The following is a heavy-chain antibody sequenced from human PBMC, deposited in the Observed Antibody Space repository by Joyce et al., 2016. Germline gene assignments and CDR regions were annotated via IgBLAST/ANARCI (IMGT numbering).Heavy chain of an antibody. V-gene: IGHV6-1*01. CDR2: TYYRTKWHN. Sequence: VQLQQSGPRLVKPSQTLPLTCVISGDSVSSKSAAGNWIRQSPSRGLEWLGRTYYRTKWHNDYAASIKGGITINPDTSKNQFSLLLTSVTPEDTSMYFCARSLTRYASGWSNFDYWGQGTLVTVSS. CDR3: ARSLTRYASGWSNFDY. CDR1: GDSVSSKSAA. J-gene: IGHJ4*02. D-gene: IGHD6-19*01.